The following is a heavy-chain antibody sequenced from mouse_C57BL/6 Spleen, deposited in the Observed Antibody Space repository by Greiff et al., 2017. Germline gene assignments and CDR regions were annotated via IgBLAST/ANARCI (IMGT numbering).Heavy chain of an antibody. CDR2: ITPNNGGT. V-gene: IGHV1-26*01. CDR3: AREAYSNPWFAY. D-gene: IGHD2-5*01. Sequence: VQLQQSGPELVKPGASVKISCKASGYTFTDYYMNWVKQSHGKSLEWIGDITPNNGGTSYNQKFKGKATLTVDKSSSPASMELRSLTSEDSAVYYCAREAYSNPWFAYWGQGTLVTVSA. J-gene: IGHJ3*01. CDR1: GYTFTDYY.